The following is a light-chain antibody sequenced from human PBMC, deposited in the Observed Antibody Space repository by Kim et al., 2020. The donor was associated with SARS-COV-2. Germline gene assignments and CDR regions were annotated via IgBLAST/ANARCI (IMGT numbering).Light chain of an antibody. CDR3: QQSYSTPPLT. CDR1: QSISSY. CDR2: AAS. Sequence: DIQMTQSPSSLSASVGDRVTITCRASQSISSYLNWYQQKPGKAPKLLIYAASSLQSGVPSRFSGSGSGTDFTLTISSLQPEDFATYYCQQSYSTPPLTFGGGIKVDIK. V-gene: IGKV1-39*01. J-gene: IGKJ4*01.